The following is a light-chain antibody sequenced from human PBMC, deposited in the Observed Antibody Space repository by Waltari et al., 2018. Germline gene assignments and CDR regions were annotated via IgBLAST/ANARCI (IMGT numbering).Light chain of an antibody. CDR2: DAS. V-gene: IGKV3-11*01. CDR3: QQRSNWPP. J-gene: IGKJ2*01. CDR1: QSVTNY. Sequence: EIVLTQSPATLSLSPGERATLSCRASQSVTNYLAWYQQKPGQAPRLLIYDASNRATGIPARFSGTGSGTDFTLTISSLEPEDFAVYYCQQRSNWPPFGQGTKLEIK.